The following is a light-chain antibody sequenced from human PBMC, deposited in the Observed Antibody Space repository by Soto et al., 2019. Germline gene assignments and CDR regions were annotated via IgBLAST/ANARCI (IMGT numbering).Light chain of an antibody. CDR3: SSYTSSSTLV. J-gene: IGLJ1*01. CDR1: SSDVGDYNY. CDR2: DVS. Sequence: QSALTQPASVSGSPGQSITISCTGTSSDVGDYNYVSWYQQHPGKAPKVMIYDVSNRPSGVSNRFSGSKSGNTASLTISGLQADDEADYYCSSYTSSSTLVFGTGTKVTVL. V-gene: IGLV2-14*01.